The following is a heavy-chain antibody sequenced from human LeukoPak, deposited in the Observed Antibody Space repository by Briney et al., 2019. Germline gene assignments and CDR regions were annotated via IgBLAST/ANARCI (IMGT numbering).Heavy chain of an antibody. CDR1: GFTFSSYA. D-gene: IGHD3-10*01. CDR2: ISGSGGST. V-gene: IGHV3-23*01. Sequence: GGSLRLSCAASGFTFSSYAMSWVRQAPGKGLEWVSAISGSGGSTYYADSVKGRFTISRDNSKNTLYLQMNSLRAEDTAVYYCAKDLGITMVRGVIDYFDYWGQGTLVTVSS. CDR3: AKDLGITMVRGVIDYFDY. J-gene: IGHJ4*02.